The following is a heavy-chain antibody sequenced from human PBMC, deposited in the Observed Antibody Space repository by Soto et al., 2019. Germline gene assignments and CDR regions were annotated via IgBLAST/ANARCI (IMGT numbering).Heavy chain of an antibody. Sequence: ASVKVSCKTSGYTLTKYGVHWVRQAPGQRLEWLGWINAGNGDTKYSQKFQGRVTITRDTSTSTAYMELSSLRSEDTAVYYCAALVPSDIVLPYYYYGMDVWGQGTTVTVSS. V-gene: IGHV1-3*01. D-gene: IGHD2-8*01. CDR3: AALVPSDIVLPYYYYGMDV. CDR2: INAGNGDT. J-gene: IGHJ6*02. CDR1: GYTLTKYG.